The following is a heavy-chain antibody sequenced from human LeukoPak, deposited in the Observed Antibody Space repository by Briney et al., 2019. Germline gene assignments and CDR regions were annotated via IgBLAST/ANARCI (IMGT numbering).Heavy chain of an antibody. CDR1: GGSISSYY. Sequence: SETLSLTCTVSGGSISSYYWSWIRQPPGKGLEWIGYIYYSGSTNYNPSLKSRATISVDASKNQFSLKLSSVTAADTAVYYCARVSEYSSSWYGYNWFDPWGQGTLVTVSS. CDR3: ARVSEYSSSWYGYNWFDP. D-gene: IGHD6-13*01. J-gene: IGHJ5*02. V-gene: IGHV4-59*01. CDR2: IYYSGST.